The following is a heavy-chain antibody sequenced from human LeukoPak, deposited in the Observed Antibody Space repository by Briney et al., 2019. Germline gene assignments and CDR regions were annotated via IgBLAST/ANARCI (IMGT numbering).Heavy chain of an antibody. V-gene: IGHV3-20*04. D-gene: IGHD6-13*01. CDR2: INWNGGST. J-gene: IGHJ4*02. CDR3: ARDKVVPAAPRYSSSWYLDY. CDR1: GFTFDDYG. Sequence: PGGSLRLSCAASGFTFDDYGMSWVRQAPGKGLEWVSGINWNGGSTGYADSVKGRFTISRDNAKNTLYLQMNSLRAEDTAVYYCARDKVVPAAPRYSSSWYLDYWGQGTLVTVSS.